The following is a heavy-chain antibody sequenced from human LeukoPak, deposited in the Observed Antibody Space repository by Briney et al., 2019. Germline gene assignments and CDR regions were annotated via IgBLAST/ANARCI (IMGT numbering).Heavy chain of an antibody. J-gene: IGHJ3*02. V-gene: IGHV3-53*05. CDR2: IYSGGST. CDR3: AKGVSYCSGSSCHSRGAFDI. CDR1: GFTVSSNY. D-gene: IGHD2-15*01. Sequence: PGGSLRLSCAASGFTVSSNYMSWVRQAPGKGLEWVSVIYSGGSTYYADSVRGRFTISRDNSKNTLYLQMISLRAEDTAVYYCAKGVSYCSGSSCHSRGAFDIWGQGTMVTVSS.